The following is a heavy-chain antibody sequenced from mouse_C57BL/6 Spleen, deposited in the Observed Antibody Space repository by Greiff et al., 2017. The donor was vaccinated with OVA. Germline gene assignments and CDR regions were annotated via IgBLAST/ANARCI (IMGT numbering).Heavy chain of an antibody. D-gene: IGHD1-3*01. Sequence: QVQLQQPGTELVKPGASVKLCCKASGYTFTSYWMHWVKQRPGQGLEWIGNINPSNGGTNYNEKFKSKATLTVDKSSSTAYMQLSSLTSEDSAVYYCARSSSYYYAMDYWGQGTSVTVSS. CDR1: GYTFTSYW. CDR2: INPSNGGT. CDR3: ARSSSYYYAMDY. V-gene: IGHV1-53*01. J-gene: IGHJ4*01.